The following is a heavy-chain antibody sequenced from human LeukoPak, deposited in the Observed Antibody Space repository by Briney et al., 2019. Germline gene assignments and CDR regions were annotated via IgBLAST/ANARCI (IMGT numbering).Heavy chain of an antibody. CDR2: INPNSGGT. CDR1: GYTFTGYY. J-gene: IGHJ5*02. CDR3: ARDLLGILEWSDGFDP. V-gene: IGHV1-2*06. Sequence: ASVKVSCKASGYTFTGYYMHWVRQAPGQGLEWMGRINPNSGGTNYAQKFQGRVTMTRDTSISTAYMELSRLRSDDTAVYYCARDLLGILEWSDGFDPWGQGTLVTVSS. D-gene: IGHD3-3*01.